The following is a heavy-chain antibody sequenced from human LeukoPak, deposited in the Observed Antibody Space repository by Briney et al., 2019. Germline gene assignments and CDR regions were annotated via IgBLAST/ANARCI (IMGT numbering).Heavy chain of an antibody. D-gene: IGHD5-18*01. Sequence: GGSLRLSCAASGFTFSSYSMNWVRQAPGKGLEWVSSISSSSSYVYYADSVKGRFTISRDNSKNTLYLQMNSLRAEDTAVYYCAKARTAMVTDAFDIWGQGTLVTVSS. CDR3: AKARTAMVTDAFDI. CDR2: ISSSSSYV. CDR1: GFTFSSYS. J-gene: IGHJ3*02. V-gene: IGHV3-21*04.